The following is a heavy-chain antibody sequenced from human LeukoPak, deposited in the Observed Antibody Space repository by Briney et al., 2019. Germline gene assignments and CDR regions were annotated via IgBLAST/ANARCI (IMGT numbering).Heavy chain of an antibody. CDR3: AKNGDRGAYCTGGTCYPYFYYYMDV. Sequence: GGSLRLSCAVSGFTFSTSYMNWVRQAPGKGLEWVSSISSNGGHIYYADSVKGRFTISRDNSKNTLYLQMNSLRAEDTAIYYCAKNGDRGAYCTGGTCYPYFYYYMDVWGKGTTVTI. CDR2: ISSNGGHI. CDR1: GFTFSTSY. V-gene: IGHV3-23*01. J-gene: IGHJ6*03. D-gene: IGHD2-15*01.